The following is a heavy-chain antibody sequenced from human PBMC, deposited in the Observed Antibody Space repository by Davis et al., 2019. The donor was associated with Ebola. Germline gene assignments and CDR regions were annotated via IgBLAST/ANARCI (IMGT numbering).Heavy chain of an antibody. V-gene: IGHV4-34*01. CDR2: INNSGST. D-gene: IGHD5/OR15-5a*01. CDR3: ARGVYGNYGMDV. J-gene: IGHJ6*02. CDR1: GGSFSGYY. Sequence: MPSETLSLTCAVYGGSFSGYYWSWIRQPPGKGLEWIGEINNSGSTNYNPSLKSRVTISVDTSKNQFSLKLSSVTAADTAVYYCARGVYGNYGMDVWGQGTTVTVSS.